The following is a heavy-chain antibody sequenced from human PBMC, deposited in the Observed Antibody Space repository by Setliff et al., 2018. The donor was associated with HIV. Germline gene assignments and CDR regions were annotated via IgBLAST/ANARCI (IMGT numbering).Heavy chain of an antibody. Sequence: ASVKVSCKASGYTFNGYAIHWVRQAPGQRLEWMGWINAVTGNTKYSQKFQGRVTITRDTSASTAYMELSSLRSEDTAVYYCATGSPSSSWDYHPLDYWGQGTLVTVSS. CDR1: GYTFNGYA. D-gene: IGHD6-13*01. CDR3: ATGSPSSSWDYHPLDY. J-gene: IGHJ4*02. V-gene: IGHV1-3*01. CDR2: INAVTGNT.